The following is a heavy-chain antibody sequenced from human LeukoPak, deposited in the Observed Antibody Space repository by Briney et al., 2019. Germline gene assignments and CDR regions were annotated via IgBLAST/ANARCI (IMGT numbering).Heavy chain of an antibody. CDR2: IKQDGSTI. V-gene: IGHV3-7*01. CDR3: ARIGYSSSSLDY. Sequence: AGGSLRLSCAASGFTFSNYWMTWVRQAPGKGLAWVANIKQDGSTIYYVDSVKGRFTISRDNAKNSVYLQMNSLRAEDTAVYYCARIGYSSSSLDYWGQGTLVTVSS. CDR1: GFTFSNYW. J-gene: IGHJ4*02. D-gene: IGHD6-6*01.